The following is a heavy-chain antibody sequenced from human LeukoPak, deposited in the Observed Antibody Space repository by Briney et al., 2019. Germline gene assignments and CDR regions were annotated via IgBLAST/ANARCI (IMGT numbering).Heavy chain of an antibody. CDR3: ARDSRQYSGYDPYYYYYYMDV. D-gene: IGHD5-12*01. J-gene: IGHJ6*03. V-gene: IGHV3-30*04. Sequence: GRSLRLSCAASGFTFSSYAMHWVRQAPGKGLEWVAVISYDGSNKYYADSVEGRFTISRDNSKNTLYLQMNSLRAEDTAVYYCARDSRQYSGYDPYYYYYYMDVWGKGTTVTVSS. CDR2: ISYDGSNK. CDR1: GFTFSSYA.